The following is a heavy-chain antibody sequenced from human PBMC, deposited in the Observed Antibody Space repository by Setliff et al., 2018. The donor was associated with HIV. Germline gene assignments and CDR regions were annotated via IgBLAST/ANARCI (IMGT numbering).Heavy chain of an antibody. CDR2: IYYTGTT. Sequence: SETLSLTCSVSYSSLTSNNFYWGWIRQPPGRGLEWIGNIYYTGTTYYNSSLKSRVRISVDTSTNQFSLNVTSVTAADTAVYYCARGNYYNMWADPFDYWGQGTPVTVS. V-gene: IGHV4-39*07. D-gene: IGHD3-10*01. CDR1: YSSLTSNNFY. CDR3: ARGNYYNMWADPFDY. J-gene: IGHJ4*02.